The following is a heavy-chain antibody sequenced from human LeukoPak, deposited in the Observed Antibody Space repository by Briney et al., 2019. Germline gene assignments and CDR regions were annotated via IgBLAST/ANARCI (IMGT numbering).Heavy chain of an antibody. CDR3: ARAPMVRGISEYYYYMDV. J-gene: IGHJ6*03. CDR1: GGSISSGSHY. Sequence: SETLSLTCTVSGGSISSGSHYWSWIRQPAGKGLEWIGRIYTSGSTNYNPSLKSRVTISVDTSKNQFSLKLSSVTAADTAVYYCARAPMVRGISEYYYYMDVWGKGTTVTISS. CDR2: IYTSGST. D-gene: IGHD3-10*01. V-gene: IGHV4-61*02.